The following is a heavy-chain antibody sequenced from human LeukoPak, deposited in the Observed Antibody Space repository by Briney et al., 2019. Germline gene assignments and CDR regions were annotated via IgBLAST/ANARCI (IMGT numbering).Heavy chain of an antibody. D-gene: IGHD3-10*01. CDR3: ARVRGWPINYSDY. CDR2: IKQDGSEN. V-gene: IGHV3-7*04. J-gene: IGHJ4*02. Sequence: GGSLRLSCVASGFTLSIYWMSWVRQAPGKGLEWVANIKQDGSENSYVDSVKGRFTISRDNANSLLYLQMTSLRAEDAAVYYCARVRGWPINYSDYWGQGTLVTVSS. CDR1: GFTLSIYW.